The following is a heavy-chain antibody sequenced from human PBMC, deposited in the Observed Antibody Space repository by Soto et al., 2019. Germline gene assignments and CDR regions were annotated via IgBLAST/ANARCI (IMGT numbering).Heavy chain of an antibody. CDR1: GFTFNDFY. D-gene: IGHD3-10*01. CDR2: ISGRTNYT. V-gene: IGHV3-11*06. CDR3: ARRRGEWVSSALYNWFEP. Sequence: GGSLRLSCTASGFTFNDFYMTWIRQAPGKGLEWISHISGRTNYTKYTDSVKGRFSISRDNAKNSLYLQMDSLRVEDTAMYYCARRRGEWVSSALYNWFEPWGQGTLVTVSS. J-gene: IGHJ5*02.